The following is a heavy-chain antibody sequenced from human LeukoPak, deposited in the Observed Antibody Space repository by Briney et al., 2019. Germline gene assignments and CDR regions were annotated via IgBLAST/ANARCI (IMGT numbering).Heavy chain of an antibody. J-gene: IGHJ4*02. CDR2: IYSGGTT. Sequence: GGSLRLSCAASGFSVSNSYMTWVRQAPGKGLEWVSNIYSGGTTFYADSVKGRFTISRDNSKNTLYLQMNNVRPEDTALYYCVRSPGSLFDYWGQGTLVSVSS. CDR1: GFSVSNSY. V-gene: IGHV3-53*01. CDR3: VRSPGSLFDY.